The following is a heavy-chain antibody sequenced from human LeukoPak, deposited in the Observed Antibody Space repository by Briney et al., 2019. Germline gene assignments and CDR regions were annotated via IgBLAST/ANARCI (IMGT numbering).Heavy chain of an antibody. CDR3: ARDSHCTNGVCEDAFDI. J-gene: IGHJ3*02. D-gene: IGHD2-8*01. Sequence: SDTLSLTCTVSGGSISIYYWSWLRQPAGRGLEWIGRIYTSGSTKYNPSLKSRVTMSVDTSKNQFSLKLSSVTAADTAVYYCARDSHCTNGVCEDAFDIWGQGTMVTVSS. V-gene: IGHV4-4*07. CDR2: IYTSGST. CDR1: GGSISIYY.